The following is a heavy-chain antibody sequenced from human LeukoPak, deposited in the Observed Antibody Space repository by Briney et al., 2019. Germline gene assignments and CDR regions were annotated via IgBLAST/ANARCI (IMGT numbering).Heavy chain of an antibody. CDR3: ARGGTDIVATIQAEPWFDP. V-gene: IGHV1-69*05. CDR2: IIPIFGTA. Sequence: SVKVSFKASGGTFSSYAISWVRQAPGQGLEWMGGIIPIFGTANYAQKFQGRVTITTDESTSTAYMELSSLRSEDTAVYYCARGGTDIVATIQAEPWFDPWGQGTLVTVSS. J-gene: IGHJ5*02. CDR1: GGTFSSYA. D-gene: IGHD5-12*01.